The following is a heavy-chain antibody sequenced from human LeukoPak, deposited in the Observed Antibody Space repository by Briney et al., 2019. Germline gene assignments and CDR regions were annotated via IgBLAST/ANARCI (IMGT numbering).Heavy chain of an antibody. CDR1: GYTFINYG. J-gene: IGHJ3*02. CDR2: ITIHNANT. CDR3: AGTYYYDSSGPHDAFDI. V-gene: IGHV1-18*01. D-gene: IGHD3-22*01. Sequence: ASVKVSCKTSGYTFINYGLNWVRQAPGQGLEWMGWITIHNANTNYAQKFQGRVTMTRDTSISTAYMELSRLRSDDTAVYYCAGTYYYDSSGPHDAFDIWGQGTMVTVSS.